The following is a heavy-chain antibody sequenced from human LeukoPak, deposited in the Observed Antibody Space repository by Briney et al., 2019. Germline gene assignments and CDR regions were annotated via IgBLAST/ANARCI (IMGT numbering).Heavy chain of an antibody. CDR3: AKDRGSGYNWNAVLDY. CDR1: GFTFTSYR. D-gene: IGHD1-20*01. CDR2: ISYDVSDK. Sequence: PRGSLRLSCAASGFTFTSYRMHWVRQAPGKGLEGVAVISYDVSDKYYVDSVKGRSTISRDTSKNTIYLQMNSLRAEDTAVYSCAKDRGSGYNWNAVLDYWGQGTLVTVSS. V-gene: IGHV3-30*18. J-gene: IGHJ4*02.